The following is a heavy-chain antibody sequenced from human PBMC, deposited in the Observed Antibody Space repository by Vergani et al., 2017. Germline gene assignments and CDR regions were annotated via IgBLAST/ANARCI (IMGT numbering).Heavy chain of an antibody. CDR3: ARRAMVRGSSVGY. CDR2: INHSGST. CDR1: GASFSCYY. J-gene: IGHJ4*02. D-gene: IGHD3-10*01. V-gene: IGHV4-34*01. Sequence: QVQLQQWGAGLLKPSETLSLTCAVYGASFSCYYWSWIRQPPGKGLEWIGEINHSGSTNYNPSLKSRVTISVDTSKNQFSLKLSSVTAADTAVYYCARRAMVRGSSVGYWGQGTLVTVSS.